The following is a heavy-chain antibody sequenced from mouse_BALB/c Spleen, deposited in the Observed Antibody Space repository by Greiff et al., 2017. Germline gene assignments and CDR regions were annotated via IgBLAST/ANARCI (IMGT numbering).Heavy chain of an antibody. D-gene: IGHD2-2*01. CDR3: ARGEGYDVDYYAMDY. J-gene: IGHJ4*01. CDR2: INPSTGYT. V-gene: IGHV1-7*01. CDR1: GYTFTSYW. Sequence: QVQLQQSGAELAKPGASVKMSCKASGYTFTSYWMHWVKQRPGQGLEWIGYINPSTGYTEYNQKFKDKATLTADKSSSTAYMQLSSLTSEDSAVYYCARGEGYDVDYYAMDYWGQGTSVTVSS.